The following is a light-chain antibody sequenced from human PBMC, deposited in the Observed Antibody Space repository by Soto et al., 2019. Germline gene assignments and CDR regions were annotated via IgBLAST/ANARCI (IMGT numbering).Light chain of an antibody. CDR3: HQYNEWPSRRLT. CDR2: GAS. J-gene: IGKJ3*01. CDR1: QSVSSK. Sequence: EIVMTQSPATVSVSPGERATLSCRASQSVSSKLAWYQQRPGQAPRLLIYGASTRATGIPARFSGSGSGTEFTLTISSLQSEDFAVYYCHQYNEWPSRRLTFGPGTKVDIK. V-gene: IGKV3-15*01.